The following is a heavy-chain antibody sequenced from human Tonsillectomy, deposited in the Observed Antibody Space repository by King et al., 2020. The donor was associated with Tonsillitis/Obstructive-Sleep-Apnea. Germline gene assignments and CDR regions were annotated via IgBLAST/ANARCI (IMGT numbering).Heavy chain of an antibody. J-gene: IGHJ3*02. V-gene: IGHV4-59*01. D-gene: IGHD3-22*01. CDR3: ARILLGSPDAFDI. Sequence: VQLQESGPGLVKPSETLSLTCTVSGGSISSYYWSWIRQPPGKGLEWIGYIYYSGSTNYNPSLESRVTISVDTSKNQFSLKLSSVTAADTAVYYCARILLGSPDAFDIWGQGTMVTVSS. CDR1: GGSISSYY. CDR2: IYYSGST.